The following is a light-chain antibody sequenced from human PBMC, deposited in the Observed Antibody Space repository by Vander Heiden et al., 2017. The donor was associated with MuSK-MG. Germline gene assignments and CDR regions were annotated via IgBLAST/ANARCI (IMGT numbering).Light chain of an antibody. J-gene: IGKJ1*01. CDR1: QSVSNN. CDR3: QQYNNWPPWT. CDR2: GAS. V-gene: IGKV3-15*01. Sequence: EIVMTQSPATLSASPGERATLSCRASQSVSNNLAWYQHKPGQAPRLLIYGASTRATGIPTRFSGSGSGTEFSLTISSLQSEDFAVYYCQQYNNWPPWTFGQGTKVEIK.